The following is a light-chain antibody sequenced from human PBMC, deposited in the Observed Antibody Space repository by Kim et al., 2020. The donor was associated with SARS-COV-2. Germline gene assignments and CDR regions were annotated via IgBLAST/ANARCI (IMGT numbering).Light chain of an antibody. V-gene: IGKV3-20*01. CDR3: QQYGSSPKT. Sequence: PGERATHSCRASQSVSSSYLAWYQQKPGQAPRLLIYGASSRATGIPDRFSGGGSATDFTLTISRLEPEDFAVFYCQQYGSSPKTFGQGTKLEI. CDR1: QSVSSSY. CDR2: GAS. J-gene: IGKJ2*01.